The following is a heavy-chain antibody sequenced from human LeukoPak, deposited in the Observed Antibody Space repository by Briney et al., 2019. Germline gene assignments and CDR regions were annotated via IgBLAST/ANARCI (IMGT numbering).Heavy chain of an antibody. D-gene: IGHD2-15*01. CDR3: ANYCSGGSCYSGYAFDI. CDR2: ITPNSGGT. CDR1: GYTFTGYY. V-gene: IGHV1-2*02. Sequence: SVKVFCKASGYTFTGYYMHWVRQAPGQGLEWMGWITPNSGGTSYAQKFQGRVTMTRDTSIITAYMELSRLRSDDTAVYYCANYCSGGSCYSGYAFDIWGQGTMVTVSS. J-gene: IGHJ3*02.